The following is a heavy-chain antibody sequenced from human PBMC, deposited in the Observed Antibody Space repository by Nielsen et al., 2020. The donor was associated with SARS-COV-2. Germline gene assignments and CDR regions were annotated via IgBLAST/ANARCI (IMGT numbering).Heavy chain of an antibody. D-gene: IGHD3-16*02. CDR1: GFTFSSYV. J-gene: IGHJ6*02. CDR3: AKGQGDYVWGNYRPDYKNGMDV. CDR2: ISGSGGST. V-gene: IGHV3-23*01. Sequence: GESLKISCAASGFTFSSYVMNWVRLAPGKGLEWVSGISGSGGSTFYADSVKGRFTISRDNSKNTVYLQMNSLRAEDTAIYFCAKGQGDYVWGNYRPDYKNGMDVWGQGTTVTVSS.